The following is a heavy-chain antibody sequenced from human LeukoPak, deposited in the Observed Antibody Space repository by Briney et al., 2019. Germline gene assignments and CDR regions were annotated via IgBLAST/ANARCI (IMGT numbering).Heavy chain of an antibody. Sequence: GGSLRLSCAASGFTFSSCGMQWVRQAPGKGPEWVAVISYDGSNRYYADSVKGRFTISRDNSKNTLYLQMNSLRPEDTAVYYCAKDEWDYWGQGTLATVSS. D-gene: IGHD3-3*01. V-gene: IGHV3-30*18. J-gene: IGHJ4*02. CDR3: AKDEWDY. CDR2: ISYDGSNR. CDR1: GFTFSSCG.